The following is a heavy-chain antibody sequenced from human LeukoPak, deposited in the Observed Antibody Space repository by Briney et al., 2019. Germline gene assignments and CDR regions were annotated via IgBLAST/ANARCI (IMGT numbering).Heavy chain of an antibody. J-gene: IGHJ4*02. CDR1: GGSISSYY. CDR3: ASRSSIWSGYQDTLYYFDS. D-gene: IGHD3-3*01. V-gene: IGHV4-59*01. CDR2: IYYSGST. Sequence: TSETLSLTCTVSGGSISSYYWSWIRQPPGKRLEWIGHIYYSGSTNYNPSLKSRVTISVDTSKNQFSLKLSSVTAAGTAVYYCASRSSIWSGYQDTLYYFDSWGQGTLVTVSS.